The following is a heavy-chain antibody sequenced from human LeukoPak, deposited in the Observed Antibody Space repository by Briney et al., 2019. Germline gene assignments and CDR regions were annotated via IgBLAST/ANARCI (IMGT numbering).Heavy chain of an antibody. CDR3: ARGHTAVTRHFDF. Sequence: QPGGSLRLSCEASGFTFTTYSMTWVRQAPGKGLEWVSTISSGSSAIFSADALKGRFTISRDDAKNLLYLDMNSLRAEDTAVYYCARGHTAVTRHFDFWGQGTLVTVSS. CDR2: ISSGSSAI. V-gene: IGHV3-21*01. CDR1: GFTFTTYS. J-gene: IGHJ4*02. D-gene: IGHD4-17*01.